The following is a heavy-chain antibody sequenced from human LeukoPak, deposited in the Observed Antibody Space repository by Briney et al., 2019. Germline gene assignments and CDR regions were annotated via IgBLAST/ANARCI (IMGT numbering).Heavy chain of an antibody. J-gene: IGHJ4*02. CDR2: TYYRSKWYN. Sequence: SQTLSLTSAISGDSVSSNSAAWNWIRQSPSRGLEWLGRTYYRSKWYNDYAVSVKSRITINPDTSKNQFSLQLNSVTAADTAVYYCARGWTVGGFAFPSPFDYWGQGTLVTVSS. D-gene: IGHD1-1*01. CDR3: ARGWTVGGFAFPSPFDY. V-gene: IGHV6-1*01. CDR1: GDSVSSNSAA.